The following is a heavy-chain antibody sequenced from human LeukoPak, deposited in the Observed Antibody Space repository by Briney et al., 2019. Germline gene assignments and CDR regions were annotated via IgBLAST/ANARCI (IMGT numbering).Heavy chain of an antibody. CDR3: ARDGCSSTSCTNWFDP. J-gene: IGHJ5*02. CDR1: GGSISSYY. CDR2: IYYSGST. Sequence: SETLSLTCTVSGGSISSYYWNWIRQPPGKGLEWIGYIYYSGSTNYNPSLKSRVTLSLDSSKNQFSLKLSSVTAADTAVYYCARDGCSSTSCTNWFDPWGQGTLVTVSS. D-gene: IGHD2-2*01. V-gene: IGHV4-59*12.